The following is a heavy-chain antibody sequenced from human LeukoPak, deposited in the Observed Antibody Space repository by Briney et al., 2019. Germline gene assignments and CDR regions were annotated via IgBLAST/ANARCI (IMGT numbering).Heavy chain of an antibody. V-gene: IGHV4-34*01. Sequence: SETLSLTCAVYGGSFSGYYWSWIRQPPGKGLEWTGEINHSGSTNYNPSLKSRATISVDTSKNQFSLKLSSVTAADTAVYYCARAPIVVVPAAGTGWFDPWGQGTLVTVSS. CDR3: ARAPIVVVPAAGTGWFDP. CDR1: GGSFSGYY. D-gene: IGHD2-2*01. J-gene: IGHJ5*02. CDR2: INHSGST.